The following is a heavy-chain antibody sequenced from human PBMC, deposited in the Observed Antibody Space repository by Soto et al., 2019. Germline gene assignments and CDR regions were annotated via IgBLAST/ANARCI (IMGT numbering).Heavy chain of an antibody. J-gene: IGHJ3*02. CDR2: IYYSGST. CDR3: ARHAMGGSSGWYRGVRAFDI. CDR1: GGSISSSSYY. Sequence: SETLSLTCTVSGGSISSSSYYWGWIRQPPGKGLEWIGSIYYSGSTYYNPSLKSRVTISVDTSKNQFSLKLSSVTAADTAVYYCARHAMGGSSGWYRGVRAFDIWGQGTMVTVSS. D-gene: IGHD6-19*01. V-gene: IGHV4-39*01.